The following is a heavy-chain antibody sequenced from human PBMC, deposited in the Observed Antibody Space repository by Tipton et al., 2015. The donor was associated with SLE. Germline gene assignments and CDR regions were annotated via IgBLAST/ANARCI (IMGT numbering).Heavy chain of an antibody. Sequence: TLSLTCTVSGGSISSSSYYWGWIRQPPGKGLEWIGSIYYSGSTYYNPSLKSRVTISVDTSKNQFSLKLSSVTAADTAVYYCARQKNDFWSGYHDAFDIWGQGTMVTASS. CDR3: ARQKNDFWSGYHDAFDI. V-gene: IGHV4-39*01. D-gene: IGHD3-3*01. CDR2: IYYSGST. CDR1: GGSISSSSYY. J-gene: IGHJ3*02.